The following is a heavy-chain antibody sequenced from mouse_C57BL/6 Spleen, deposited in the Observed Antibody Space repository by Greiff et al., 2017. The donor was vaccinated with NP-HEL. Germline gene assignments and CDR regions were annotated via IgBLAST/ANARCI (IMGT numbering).Heavy chain of an antibody. V-gene: IGHV1-80*01. CDR1: GYAFSSYW. Sequence: QVQLQQSGAELVKPGASVKISCKASGYAFSSYWMNWVKQRPGKGLEWIGQIYPGDGDTNYNGKFKGKATLTADKSSSTAYMQLSSLTSEDSAVYFCARPYGSSRHYYAMDYWGQGTSVTVSS. CDR2: IYPGDGDT. CDR3: ARPYGSSRHYYAMDY. D-gene: IGHD1-1*01. J-gene: IGHJ4*01.